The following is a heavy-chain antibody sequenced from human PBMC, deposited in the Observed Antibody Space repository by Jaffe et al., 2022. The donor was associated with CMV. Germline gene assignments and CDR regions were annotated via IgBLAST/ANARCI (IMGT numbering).Heavy chain of an antibody. D-gene: IGHD3-3*01. Sequence: QITLKESGPTVVKPTQTLTLTCTFSGFSFSTSGVGVGWIRQPPGEALQWLGLLYGNDDKRYSPSLKSRLAITKDTSRNQVVLTMTDMDAADTATYYCARGSGDFWSGYGFDYWGQGTLVTVSS. CDR2: LYGNDDK. CDR3: ARGSGDFWSGYGFDY. V-gene: IGHV2-5*01. CDR1: GFSFSTSGVG. J-gene: IGHJ4*02.